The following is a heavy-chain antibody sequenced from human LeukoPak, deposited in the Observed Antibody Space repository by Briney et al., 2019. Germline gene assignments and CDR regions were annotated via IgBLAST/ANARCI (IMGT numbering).Heavy chain of an antibody. Sequence: SETLSLTCTVSGGSISSYYWSWIRQPPEKGLEWIGYIYYSGSTNYNPSLKSRVTISVDTSKNQFSLKLSSVTAADTAVYYCARGRGAVAGTFDYWGQGTLVTVSS. CDR2: IYYSGST. V-gene: IGHV4-59*01. D-gene: IGHD6-19*01. CDR3: ARGRGAVAGTFDY. CDR1: GGSISSYY. J-gene: IGHJ4*02.